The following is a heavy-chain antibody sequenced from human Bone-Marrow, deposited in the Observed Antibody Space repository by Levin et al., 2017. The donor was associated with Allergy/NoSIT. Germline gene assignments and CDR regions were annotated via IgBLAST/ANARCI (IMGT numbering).Heavy chain of an antibody. CDR1: GGSISSGKYY. Sequence: SCTVSGGSISSGKYYWGWVRQPAGKGLEWIGRIFVSGSTNYNPSLTDRVTMSLDTSKRQFSLRLTSVTASDTAIYYCARDTGAKSFFDYWGQGILVTVSS. J-gene: IGHJ4*02. CDR3: ARDTGAKSFFDY. V-gene: IGHV4-61*02. CDR2: IFVSGST. D-gene: IGHD3-16*02.